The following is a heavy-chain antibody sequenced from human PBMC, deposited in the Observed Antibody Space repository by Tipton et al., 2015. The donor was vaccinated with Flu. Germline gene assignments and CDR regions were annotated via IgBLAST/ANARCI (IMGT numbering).Heavy chain of an antibody. CDR3: ARDDGYMDV. D-gene: IGHD5-24*01. Sequence: TLSLTCTVSGGSISSYYWSWIRQPPGKGLEWIGYIYYSGSTNYNPSLKSRVTISVDTSKNQFSLKLSSVTAADTAVYYCARDDGYMDVWGKGTTVTVSS. CDR1: GGSISSYY. V-gene: IGHV4-59*01. J-gene: IGHJ6*03. CDR2: IYYSGST.